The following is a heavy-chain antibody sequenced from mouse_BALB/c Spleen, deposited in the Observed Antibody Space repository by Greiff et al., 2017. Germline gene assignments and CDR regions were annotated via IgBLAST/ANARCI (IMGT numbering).Heavy chain of an antibody. D-gene: IGHD1-1*01. J-gene: IGHJ2*01. CDR1: GFSLTSYG. V-gene: IGHV2-9*02. CDR3: ARDYYGSSYYFDY. Sequence: VKLMESGPGLVAPSQSLSITCTVSGFSLTSYGVHWVRQPPGKGLEWLGVIWAGGSTNYNSALMSRLSISKDNSTSQVFLKMNSLQTDDTAMYYCARDYYGSSYYFDYWGQGTTLTVSS. CDR2: IWAGGST.